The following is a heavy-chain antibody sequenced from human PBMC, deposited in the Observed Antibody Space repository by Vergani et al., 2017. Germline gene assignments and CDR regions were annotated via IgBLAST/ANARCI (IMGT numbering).Heavy chain of an antibody. CDR1: GYTFTGYY. Sequence: QVQLVQSGAEVKKPGASVKVSCKASGYTFTGYYMHWVRQAPGQGLEWMGRINPNSGGTNYAQKFQGRVTMTREPSISTAYMELSRLRSDDTAVYYCARDESYSSSSTYYYYYMDVWGKGTTVTVSS. CDR3: ARDESYSSSSTYYYYYMDV. V-gene: IGHV1-2*06. CDR2: INPNSGGT. J-gene: IGHJ6*03. D-gene: IGHD6-6*01.